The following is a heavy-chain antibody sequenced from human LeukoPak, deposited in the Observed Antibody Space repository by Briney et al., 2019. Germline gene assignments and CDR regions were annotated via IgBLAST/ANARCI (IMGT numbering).Heavy chain of an antibody. J-gene: IGHJ6*03. Sequence: SETLSLTCTVSGGSISSYYWSWIRQPPGKGLEWIGYIDHTGSTNYNPSLNSRVTISRDTSKNHFSLELSSVTAADTAVYFCARGRVSSSSWSSTYYYYFYMDVWGKGTTVTVSS. D-gene: IGHD6-13*01. V-gene: IGHV4-59*01. CDR2: IDHTGST. CDR1: GGSISSYY. CDR3: ARGRVSSSSWSSTYYYYFYMDV.